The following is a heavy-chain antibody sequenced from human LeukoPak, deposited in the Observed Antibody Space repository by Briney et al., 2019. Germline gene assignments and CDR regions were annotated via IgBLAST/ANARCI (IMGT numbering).Heavy chain of an antibody. CDR3: AKGYFGSLEY. Sequence: GGPLRLSCAASGFAFSVAWMHWVRQAPGKGLVWVSVIKTEGSGTAYADSVKGRFTISRDNAKNTVYLQMNSLRDDDTAVYYCAKGYFGSLEYWGQGTLVTVSS. CDR2: IKTEGSGT. V-gene: IGHV3-74*03. D-gene: IGHD1-26*01. J-gene: IGHJ4*02. CDR1: GFAFSVAW.